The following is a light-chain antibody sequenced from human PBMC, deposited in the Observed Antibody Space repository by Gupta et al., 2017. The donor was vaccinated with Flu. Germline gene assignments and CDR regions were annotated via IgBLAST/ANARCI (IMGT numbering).Light chain of an antibody. CDR2: VNSDGSH. Sequence: QLVLTQSPSASASLGASVKLTCSLSSGHSSDTIAWHQQQPEKGPRYLMRVNSDGSHSKGDGIPDRFSGSSSGAERYLTISSLQSEDEADYYFQTWCPGIHVFGGGTKLTVL. CDR3: QTWCPGIHV. V-gene: IGLV4-69*01. CDR1: SGHSSDT. J-gene: IGLJ3*02.